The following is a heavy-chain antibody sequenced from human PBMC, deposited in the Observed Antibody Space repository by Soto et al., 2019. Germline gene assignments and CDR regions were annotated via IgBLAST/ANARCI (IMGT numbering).Heavy chain of an antibody. CDR3: ARPDYGSGSYPDY. CDR2: ISYDGSNK. J-gene: IGHJ4*02. D-gene: IGHD3-10*01. Sequence: QVQLVESGGGVVQPGRSLRLSCTASGFTFSSYAMHWFRQAPGKGLEWVAVISYDGSNKYYADSVKGRFTISRDNSKNTLFLQMNSLRAEDTAVYYCARPDYGSGSYPDYWGQGTLVTVSS. V-gene: IGHV3-30-3*01. CDR1: GFTFSSYA.